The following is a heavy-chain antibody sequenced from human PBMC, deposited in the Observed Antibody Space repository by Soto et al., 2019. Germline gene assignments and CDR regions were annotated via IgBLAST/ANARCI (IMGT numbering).Heavy chain of an antibody. CDR2: ISAYNGNT. J-gene: IGHJ5*02. CDR1: GYTFTSYG. D-gene: IGHD2-2*01. CDR3: ARDYCSSTSCYPGWFDP. Sequence: QVQLVQSGAEVKKPGAAVKVSCKAAGYTFTSYGISWVRQAPGQGLEWMGWISAYNGNTNYAQKLQGRVTMTTDTSTSTAYMELRSLRSDDTAVYYCARDYCSSTSCYPGWFDPWGHGTLVTVSS. V-gene: IGHV1-18*01.